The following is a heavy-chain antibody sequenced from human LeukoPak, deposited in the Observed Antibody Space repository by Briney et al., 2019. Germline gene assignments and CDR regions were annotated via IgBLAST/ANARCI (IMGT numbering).Heavy chain of an antibody. CDR1: GGSISSSSYY. Sequence: SETLSLTCTVSGGSISSSSYYWGWIRQPPGKGLEWIGSIYYSGSTYYNPSLKSRVTISVDTSKNQFSLKLSSVTAADTAVYYCARVQGSGSYYYYYMDVWGKGTTVTVSS. J-gene: IGHJ6*03. CDR2: IYYSGST. D-gene: IGHD1-26*01. CDR3: ARVQGSGSYYYYYMDV. V-gene: IGHV4-39*07.